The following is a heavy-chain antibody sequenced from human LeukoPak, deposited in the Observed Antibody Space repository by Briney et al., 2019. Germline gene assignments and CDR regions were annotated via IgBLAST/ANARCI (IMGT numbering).Heavy chain of an antibody. Sequence: ESLKISCKGSGYSFTSYWIGWVRQMPGKGLERMGIIYPGDSDTRYSPSFQGQVTISADKSISTAYLQWSSLKASDTAMYYCARHPSMTPNWFDPWGQGTLVTVSS. CDR1: GYSFTSYW. D-gene: IGHD2-15*01. J-gene: IGHJ5*02. CDR3: ARHPSMTPNWFDP. V-gene: IGHV5-51*01. CDR2: IYPGDSDT.